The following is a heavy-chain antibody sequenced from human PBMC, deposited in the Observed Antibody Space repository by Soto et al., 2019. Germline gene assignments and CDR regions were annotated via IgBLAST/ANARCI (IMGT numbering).Heavy chain of an antibody. CDR3: ARMGYGTTYNGGYFLFDS. J-gene: IGHJ5*01. CDR2: IYSSGTT. V-gene: IGHV4-4*07. CDR1: GGSISSYY. Sequence: QVRLQESGPGLVKPSETLSLTCTVSGGSISSYYWNWIRQPAGKGLEWIGRIYSSGTTNYNPSLRSRVTVTVDTSKNQFSLKLNSVTAADTAVYYCARMGYGTTYNGGYFLFDSWGQGTLVTVSS. D-gene: IGHD2-21*02.